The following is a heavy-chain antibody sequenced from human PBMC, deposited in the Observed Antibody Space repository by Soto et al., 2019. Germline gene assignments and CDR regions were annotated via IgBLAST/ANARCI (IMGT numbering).Heavy chain of an antibody. D-gene: IGHD6-13*01. J-gene: IGHJ4*02. CDR3: ARDVPRAAAGSNPFDY. CDR2: TYYRSKWYN. CDR1: GDSVSSNSAA. V-gene: IGHV6-1*01. Sequence: SQTLSLTCAISGDSVSSNSAAWNWIRQSPSRGLEWLGRTYYRSKWYNDYAVSVKSRITINPDTSKNQFSLQLNSVTPEDTAVYYCARDVPRAAAGSNPFDYWGQGTLVTVSS.